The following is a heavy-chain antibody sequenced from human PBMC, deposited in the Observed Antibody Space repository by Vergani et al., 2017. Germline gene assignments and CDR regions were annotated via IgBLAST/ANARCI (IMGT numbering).Heavy chain of an antibody. D-gene: IGHD1-26*01. J-gene: IGHJ4*02. V-gene: IGHV1-69*01. CDR1: GGTFSSYA. Sequence: QVQLVQSGAEVKKPGSSVKVSCKASGGTFSSYAISWVRQAPGQGLEWMGGIIPIFGTANYAQKFQGRVTLTADESTSTAYMELSSLRSEDTAVYYCARDRYSRSDWDRTALDYWGEGTLVTVSS. CDR3: ARDRYSRSDWDRTALDY. CDR2: IIPIFGTA.